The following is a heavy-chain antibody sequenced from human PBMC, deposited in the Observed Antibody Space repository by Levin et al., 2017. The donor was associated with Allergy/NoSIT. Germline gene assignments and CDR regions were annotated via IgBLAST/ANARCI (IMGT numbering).Heavy chain of an antibody. CDR1: GLTFSRYG. J-gene: IGHJ4*02. CDR3: AGGIFGNGWSD. D-gene: IGHD6-19*01. V-gene: IGHV3-23*01. CDR2: ISGTTT. Sequence: TGGSLRLSCAASGLTFSRYGMNWVRQAPGKGLEWVSGISGTTTDYVDSVKGRFTISRDNSKNTLYLQMNSLRAEDSAVYYCAGGIFGNGWSDWGQGTLVTVSS.